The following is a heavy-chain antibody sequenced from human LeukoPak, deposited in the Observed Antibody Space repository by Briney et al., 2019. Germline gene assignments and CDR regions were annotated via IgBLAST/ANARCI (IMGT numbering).Heavy chain of an antibody. Sequence: PGRSLRLSCAASGFTFTNYGMHWVRQAPGKGLEWVAVIWYDGSNKYYADSVKGRFTISRDNSKNTLYLQMNSLRAEDTAVYYCARDKNSGIYYIDYWGQGTLVTVSS. CDR3: ARDKNSGIYYIDY. CDR2: IWYDGSNK. CDR1: GFTFTNYG. V-gene: IGHV3-33*01. D-gene: IGHD1-26*01. J-gene: IGHJ4*02.